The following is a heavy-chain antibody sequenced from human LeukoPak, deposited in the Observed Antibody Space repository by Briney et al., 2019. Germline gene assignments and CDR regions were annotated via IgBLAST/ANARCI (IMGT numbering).Heavy chain of an antibody. Sequence: PSETLSLTCTVSGGSISSYYWSWIRQPAGKGLEWIGCIYTSGSTNYNPSLKSRVTISVDTSKNQFSLKLSSVTAADTAVYYCARRRYDSSGYDAFDIWGQGTMVTVSS. CDR2: IYTSGST. CDR3: ARRRYDSSGYDAFDI. V-gene: IGHV4-4*07. CDR1: GGSISSYY. D-gene: IGHD3-22*01. J-gene: IGHJ3*02.